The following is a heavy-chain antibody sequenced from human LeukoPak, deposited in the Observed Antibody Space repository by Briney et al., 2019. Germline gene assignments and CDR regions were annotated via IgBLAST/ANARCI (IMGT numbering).Heavy chain of an antibody. Sequence: GGSLRLSCAASGFTFSSYGMHWVRQAPGKGLEWVAVISYDGSNKYYADSVKGRFTISRDNSKNTLYLQMNSLRAKDTAVYYCAKDFDYWGQGTLVTVSS. CDR1: GFTFSSYG. CDR3: AKDFDY. CDR2: ISYDGSNK. V-gene: IGHV3-30*18. J-gene: IGHJ4*02.